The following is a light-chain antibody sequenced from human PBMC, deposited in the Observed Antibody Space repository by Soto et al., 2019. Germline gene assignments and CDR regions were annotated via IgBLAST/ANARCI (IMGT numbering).Light chain of an antibody. Sequence: DIQMTQSPSTLSASVGDRFTITCRASQSISSWLAWYQQKPGKAHKLLIYDASSLERGGPSRFSGSGSGTEFTLTISSLQPADFATEYCQQYKSYSWTFGQGTKVDIK. CDR1: QSISSW. J-gene: IGKJ1*01. CDR3: QQYKSYSWT. CDR2: DAS. V-gene: IGKV1-5*01.